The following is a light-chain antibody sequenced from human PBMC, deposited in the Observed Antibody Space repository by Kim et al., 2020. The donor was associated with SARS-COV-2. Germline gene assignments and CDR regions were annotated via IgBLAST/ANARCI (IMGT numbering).Light chain of an antibody. CDR2: DAS. Sequence: DIQMTQSPSSLSASVGDRVTITCRASQTIGNYLHWYQQRPGKPPKLLVFDASNLNIGVPSRFSGGGSGTDFALTISSLQPEDFTTYYCQQWYSTPLSFRQGTRLE. J-gene: IGKJ5*01. CDR3: QQWYSTPLS. V-gene: IGKV1-39*01. CDR1: QTIGNY.